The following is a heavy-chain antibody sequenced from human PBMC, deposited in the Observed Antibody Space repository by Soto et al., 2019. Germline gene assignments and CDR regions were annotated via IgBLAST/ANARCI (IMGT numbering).Heavy chain of an antibody. D-gene: IGHD3-22*01. CDR3: ARDHPPYYYDSSGPSYYFDY. CDR2: INPSGGST. CDR1: GYTFTSYY. V-gene: IGHV1-46*01. J-gene: IGHJ4*02. Sequence: GASVKVSCKASGYTFTSYYMHWVRQAPGQGLEWMGIINPSGGSTSYAQKFQGRVTMTRGTSTSTVYMELSSLRSEDTAVYYCARDHPPYYYDSSGPSYYFDYWGQGTLVTVSS.